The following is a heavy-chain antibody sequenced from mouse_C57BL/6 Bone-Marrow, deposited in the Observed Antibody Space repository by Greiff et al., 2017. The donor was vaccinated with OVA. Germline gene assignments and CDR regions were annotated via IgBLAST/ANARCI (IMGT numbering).Heavy chain of an antibody. CDR1: GFTFSSYA. J-gene: IGHJ4*01. CDR3: AREEDYYAMDY. Sequence: VQLKESGGGLVKPGGSLKLSCAASGFTFSSYAMSWVRQTPEKRLEWVATISDGGSYTYDPDNVKGRFTISRDNAKNNLYLQMSHLKSEDTAMYYCAREEDYYAMDYWGQGTSVTVSS. CDR2: ISDGGSYT. V-gene: IGHV5-4*01.